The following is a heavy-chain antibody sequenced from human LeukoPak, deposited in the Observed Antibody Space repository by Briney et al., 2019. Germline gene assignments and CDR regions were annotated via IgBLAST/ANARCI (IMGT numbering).Heavy chain of an antibody. D-gene: IGHD3-16*01. V-gene: IGHV1-8*01. CDR2: MNPNNGDT. CDR3: ARGQWGSYGSWYFAY. J-gene: IGHJ4*02. CDR1: GYTFTTYD. Sequence: GASVKVSCKASGYTFTTYDINWVRQVPGQGLEWMGWMNPNNGDTGYAQKFQGRVTITRDTSKTTVYMELRSLTSEDTAIFYCARGQWGSYGSWYFAYWGQGSLVTVSS.